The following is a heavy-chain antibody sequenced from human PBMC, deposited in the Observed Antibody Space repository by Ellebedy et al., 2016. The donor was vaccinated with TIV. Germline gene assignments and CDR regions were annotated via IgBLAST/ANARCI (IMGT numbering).Heavy chain of an antibody. CDR1: GYTFISYH. Sequence: ASVKVSXXASGYTFISYHMHWVRQAPGQGLEWMGIINPSGGSTSYAQKFQGRVTMTRDTSTSTVYMELSSLRSEDTAVYYCARDVTIFGVANYYYYGMDVWGQGTTVTVSS. V-gene: IGHV1-46*01. CDR2: INPSGGST. D-gene: IGHD3-3*01. CDR3: ARDVTIFGVANYYYYGMDV. J-gene: IGHJ6*02.